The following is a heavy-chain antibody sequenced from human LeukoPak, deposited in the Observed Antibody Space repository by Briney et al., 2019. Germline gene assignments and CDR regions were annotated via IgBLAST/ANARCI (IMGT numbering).Heavy chain of an antibody. Sequence: PSETLSLTCTVSGGSISSSSYYWGWIRQPPGKGLEWIGSIYYSGSTYYNPSLKSRVTISVDTSKNQFSLKLSSVTAADTAVYYCARYRAVYGSGSYSFDYWGQGTLVTVSP. CDR3: ARYRAVYGSGSYSFDY. CDR2: IYYSGST. V-gene: IGHV4-39*07. D-gene: IGHD3-10*01. CDR1: GGSISSSSYY. J-gene: IGHJ4*02.